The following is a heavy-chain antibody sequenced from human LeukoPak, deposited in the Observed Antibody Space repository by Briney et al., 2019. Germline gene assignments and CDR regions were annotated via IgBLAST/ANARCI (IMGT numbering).Heavy chain of an antibody. CDR3: ARIPATYYYYMDV. J-gene: IGHJ6*03. Sequence: GGSLRLSCAASGFTFSNYWMSWVRQAPGKGLEWVANIKQDGSEKYYVDSMKGRFTISRDNAKNLLYLQMNSLRAEHTAVYYCARIPATYYYYMDVLGKGTTVTVSS. D-gene: IGHD2-15*01. V-gene: IGHV3-7*01. CDR1: GFTFSNYW. CDR2: IKQDGSEK.